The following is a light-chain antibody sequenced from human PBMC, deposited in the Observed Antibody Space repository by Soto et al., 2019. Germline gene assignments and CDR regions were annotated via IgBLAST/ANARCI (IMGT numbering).Light chain of an antibody. Sequence: QAVVTQPPSASGTPGQRVTISCSGSVSNIGSNSVNWYQQLPGTAPKLLIYSNDQRPSGVPDRFSGSKSGTSASLAISGLLSEDEADYYCAAWDASLHAYVFGTGTKVTVL. CDR2: SND. J-gene: IGLJ1*01. CDR1: VSNIGSNS. CDR3: AAWDASLHAYV. V-gene: IGLV1-44*01.